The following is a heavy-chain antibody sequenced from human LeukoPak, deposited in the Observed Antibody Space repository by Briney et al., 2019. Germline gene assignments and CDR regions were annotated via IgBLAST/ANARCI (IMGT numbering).Heavy chain of an antibody. J-gene: IGHJ2*01. CDR2: ISGGGGDT. Sequence: PGGSLRLSCAASGFTFSSYPMSWVRQAPGKGLEWVSAISGGGGDTYYADSVKGRFTISRDNSKNTLYLQMDSLRAEDTAVYYCAKSLYSGPKHWYFGLWGRGTLVTVSS. CDR1: GFTFSSYP. V-gene: IGHV3-23*01. CDR3: AKSLYSGPKHWYFGL. D-gene: IGHD2-15*01.